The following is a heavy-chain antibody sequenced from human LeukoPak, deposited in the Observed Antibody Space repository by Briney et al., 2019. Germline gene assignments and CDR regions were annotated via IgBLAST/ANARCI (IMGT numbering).Heavy chain of an antibody. V-gene: IGHV1-2*02. CDR2: IVPDTGGV. D-gene: IGHD6-13*01. Sequence: ASVTVSCKTSGYTFTNYYVHWVRQAPGQGLEWMGYIVPDTGGVDYDQRFQGRVTMTRDTSISTAYMELSRLRSDDTAVYYCARDWFRSSSWYFDYWGQGTLVTVSS. J-gene: IGHJ4*02. CDR3: ARDWFRSSSWYFDY. CDR1: GYTFTNYY.